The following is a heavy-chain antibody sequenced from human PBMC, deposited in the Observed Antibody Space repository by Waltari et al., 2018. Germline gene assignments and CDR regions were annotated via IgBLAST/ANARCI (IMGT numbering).Heavy chain of an antibody. J-gene: IGHJ6*03. CDR2: FSSGGST. CDR1: GFTFSDYA. CDR3: ARDETEATTSPNSPYYSYYMDV. Sequence: VQLFESGGDFVQPGGSLRLSCSASGFTFSDYAMNWVRQAPGKGLEWFSVFSSGGSTYDADSVKGRFSISRDDSKNTLYLLMNSLRPDDTAVYYCARDETEATTSPNSPYYSYYMDVWGKGTTVTVSS. D-gene: IGHD1-1*01. V-gene: IGHV3-23*03.